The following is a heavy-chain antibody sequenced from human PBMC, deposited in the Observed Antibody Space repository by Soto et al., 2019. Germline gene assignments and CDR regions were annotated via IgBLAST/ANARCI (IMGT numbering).Heavy chain of an antibody. J-gene: IGHJ4*02. CDR3: ARDSDYYDSRGYLH. CDR2: INVGNGNT. D-gene: IGHD3-22*01. Sequence: ASVKVSCKASGYTFTSYAMHWVRQAPGQRLEWMGWINVGNGNTKYSQKFQGRVTITRDTSASTAYMELSSLRSEDTAVYYCARDSDYYDSRGYLHWGQGTLVTVSS. CDR1: GYTFTSYA. V-gene: IGHV1-3*01.